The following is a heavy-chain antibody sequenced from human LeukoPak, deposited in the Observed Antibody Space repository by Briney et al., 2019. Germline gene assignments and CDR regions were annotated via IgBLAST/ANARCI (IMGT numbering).Heavy chain of an antibody. V-gene: IGHV1-18*01. CDR3: ARVLRGGYSSGWHSFDP. CDR2: ISAYNGNT. D-gene: IGHD6-19*01. Sequence: ASVKVSCKASAYTFTSYGISWVRQAPGQGLEWMGWISAYNGNTNYAQKLQGRVTMTTDTSTSTAYMELRSLRSDDTAVYYCARVLRGGYSSGWHSFDPWGQGTLVTVSS. CDR1: AYTFTSYG. J-gene: IGHJ5*02.